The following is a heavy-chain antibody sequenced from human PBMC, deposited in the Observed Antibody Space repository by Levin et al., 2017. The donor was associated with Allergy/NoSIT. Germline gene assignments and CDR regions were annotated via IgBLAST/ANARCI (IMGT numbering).Heavy chain of an antibody. V-gene: IGHV3-11*05. J-gene: IGHJ4*02. D-gene: IGHD6-13*01. CDR1: GFTFSDYY. Sequence: GGSLRLSCAASGFTFSDYYMSWIRQAPGKGLEWVSYISSSSSYTNYADSVKGRFTISRDNAKNSLYLQMNSLRAEDTAVYYCARGRIAAANFYYFDYWGQGTLVTVSS. CDR3: ARGRIAAANFYYFDY. CDR2: ISSSSSYT.